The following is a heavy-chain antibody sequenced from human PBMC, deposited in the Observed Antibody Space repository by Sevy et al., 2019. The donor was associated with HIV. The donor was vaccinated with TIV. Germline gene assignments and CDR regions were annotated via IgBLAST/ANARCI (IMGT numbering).Heavy chain of an antibody. Sequence: SETLSLTCAVYGGSFSGYYWSWIRQPPGKGLEWIGEINHSGSTNYNPSLKSRVTISVDTSKNQFSLKLSSVTAADTAVYYCVRARYNWKFFDFDYWGQGTLVTVSS. V-gene: IGHV4-34*01. CDR3: VRARYNWKFFDFDY. D-gene: IGHD1-20*01. J-gene: IGHJ4*02. CDR2: INHSGST. CDR1: GGSFSGYY.